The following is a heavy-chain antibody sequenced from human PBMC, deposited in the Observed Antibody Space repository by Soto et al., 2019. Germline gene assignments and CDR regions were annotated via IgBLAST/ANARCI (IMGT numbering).Heavy chain of an antibody. CDR3: ARPTRYYYDTSDQSAWFDP. CDR1: GGTFSSYA. Sequence: QVHLVQSGAEVKKPGSSVKVSCKASGGTFSSYAISWVRQAPGQGLEWIGGIIPIFGTANYAQKFQGRVTITADESTSTAYMELSSLRSEDTAIYYCARPTRYYYDTSDQSAWFDPWGQGTLVTVSS. V-gene: IGHV1-69*12. D-gene: IGHD3-22*01. J-gene: IGHJ5*02. CDR2: IIPIFGTA.